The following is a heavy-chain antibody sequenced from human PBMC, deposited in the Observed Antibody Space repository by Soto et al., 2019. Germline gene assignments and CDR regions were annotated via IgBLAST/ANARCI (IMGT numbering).Heavy chain of an antibody. J-gene: IGHJ4*02. D-gene: IGHD5-18*01. V-gene: IGHV4-39*01. Sequence: ETLSLTCTVSGASISGTNYYWDWIRQPPGKGLEWVGSISYSGSTYYSPSLKSRVTISLDKSKNQFSLSLYSVTVADTAVYYCASQAGGYSYGPLDYWGQGTLVTVSS. CDR2: ISYSGST. CDR3: ASQAGGYSYGPLDY. CDR1: GASISGTNYY.